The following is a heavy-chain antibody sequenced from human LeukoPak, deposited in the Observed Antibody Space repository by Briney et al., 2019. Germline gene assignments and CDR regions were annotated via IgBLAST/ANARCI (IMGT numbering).Heavy chain of an antibody. V-gene: IGHV3-53*01. D-gene: IGHD6-19*01. CDR2: IYSGGST. CDR1: GFTVNTNY. Sequence: GGPLRLSCAASGFTVNTNYISWVRQAPGKGLEWTSVIYSGGSTYIVDSLKGRFSLSRDNSKNTVYLEMNSLRADDTAVYYCARGAPGWQWLSYYFDYWGQGTLVTVSS. J-gene: IGHJ4*02. CDR3: ARGAPGWQWLSYYFDY.